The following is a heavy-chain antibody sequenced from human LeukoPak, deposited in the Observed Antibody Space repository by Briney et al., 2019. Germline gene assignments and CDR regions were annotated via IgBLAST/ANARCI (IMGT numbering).Heavy chain of an antibody. Sequence: GESLKISCKGSGYSFTSYWIGWVRQMPGEGLEWMGNIDPADSDTRYSPSFQGQVTISADKSISTAYLQWSRLKASDTAMYYCASRLDGYIRAFDIWGQGTMVTVSS. J-gene: IGHJ3*02. D-gene: IGHD5-24*01. V-gene: IGHV5-51*01. CDR3: ASRLDGYIRAFDI. CDR1: GYSFTSYW. CDR2: IDPADSDT.